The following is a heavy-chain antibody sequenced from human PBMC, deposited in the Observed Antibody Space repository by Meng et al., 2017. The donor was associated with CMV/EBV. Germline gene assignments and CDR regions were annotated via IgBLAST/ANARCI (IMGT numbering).Heavy chain of an antibody. J-gene: IGHJ6*02. V-gene: IGHV3-30-3*01. Sequence: GGSLRLSCAASGFTFSSYAMHWVRQAPGKGLEWVAVISYGGSNKYYADSVKGRFTISRDNSKNTLYLQMNSLRAEDTAVYYCARELIVVVPAAIWAYYYGMDVWGQGTTVTVSS. D-gene: IGHD2-2*01. CDR3: ARELIVVVPAAIWAYYYGMDV. CDR1: GFTFSSYA. CDR2: ISYGGSNK.